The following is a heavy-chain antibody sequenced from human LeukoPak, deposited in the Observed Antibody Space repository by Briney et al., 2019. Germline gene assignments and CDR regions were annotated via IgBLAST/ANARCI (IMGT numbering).Heavy chain of an antibody. CDR2: IYYSGST. CDR1: GGSISSYY. J-gene: IGHJ4*02. CDR3: ARVYSGRLDY. V-gene: IGHV4-59*01. D-gene: IGHD5-12*01. Sequence: SETLSLTCTVSGGSISSYYWSWIRQPPGKGLGWIGYIYYSGSTNYNPSLKSRVTISVDTSKNQFSLKLSSVTAADTAVYYCARVYSGRLDYWGQGTLVTVSS.